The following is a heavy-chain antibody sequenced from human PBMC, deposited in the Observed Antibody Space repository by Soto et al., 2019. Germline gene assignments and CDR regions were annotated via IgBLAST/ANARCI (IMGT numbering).Heavy chain of an antibody. Sequence: SVKVSCKASGGTFSSYAISWVRQAPGQGLEWMGGIIPIFGTANYAQKFQGRVTITADESTSTAYMELSSLRSEDTAVYYCARARYSGSYFGTGTFDYWGQGTLVTVSS. CDR1: GGTFSSYA. CDR3: ARARYSGSYFGTGTFDY. V-gene: IGHV1-69*13. D-gene: IGHD1-26*01. J-gene: IGHJ4*02. CDR2: IIPIFGTA.